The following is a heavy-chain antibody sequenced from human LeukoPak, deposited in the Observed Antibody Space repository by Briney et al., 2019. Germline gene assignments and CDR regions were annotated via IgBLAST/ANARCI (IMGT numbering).Heavy chain of an antibody. CDR3: ARSARVVAANGDYFYYYLDV. J-gene: IGHJ6*03. Sequence: SETLSLTCTVSGGSISIYYWSWIRQPPGKGLEWIGYIHYSGSTNYNPSLKSRVTISVDTSKNQFSLKLSSVTAADTAVYYCARSARVVAANGDYFYYYLDVWGKGTTVTVSS. V-gene: IGHV4-59*01. CDR2: IHYSGST. D-gene: IGHD2-15*01. CDR1: GGSISIYY.